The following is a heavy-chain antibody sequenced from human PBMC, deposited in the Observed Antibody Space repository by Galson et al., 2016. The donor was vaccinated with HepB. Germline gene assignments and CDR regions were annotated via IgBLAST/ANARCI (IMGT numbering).Heavy chain of an antibody. CDR2: IIPMFGTS. J-gene: IGHJ6*03. Sequence: SVKVSCKASGGTFSSYAISWVRQAPGQGLEWMGGIIPMFGTSNYAQKFQGRVTITADESTSTAYMELSSLRSEDTAVYYCARVTIFGVDGGYYYYYMDVWGKGTTVTVSS. CDR3: ARVTIFGVDGGYYYYYMDV. D-gene: IGHD3-3*01. CDR1: GGTFSSYA. V-gene: IGHV1-69*13.